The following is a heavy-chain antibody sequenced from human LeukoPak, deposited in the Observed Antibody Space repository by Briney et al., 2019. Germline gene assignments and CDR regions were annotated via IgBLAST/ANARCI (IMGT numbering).Heavy chain of an antibody. CDR2: IKQDGSEQ. J-gene: IGHJ5*02. CDR3: ARGGWYPGS. CDR1: GFILSTSW. D-gene: IGHD6-19*01. V-gene: IGHV3-7*01. Sequence: GGSLGLSCAASGFILSTSWMSWVRHSPGKGLQWVANIKQDGSEQYYVDSVKGRFTISRDNAKNSLFLQMNSLRAEDTAVYYCARGGWYPGSWGQGTLVTVSS.